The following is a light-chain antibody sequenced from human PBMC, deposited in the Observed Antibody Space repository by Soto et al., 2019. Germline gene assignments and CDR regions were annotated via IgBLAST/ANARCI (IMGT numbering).Light chain of an antibody. CDR2: DIS. Sequence: QSALTQPASVSGSPGQSITISCTGTSSDVGDYNYVSWYQQHPGKAPKLMIYDISNRPSGVSNRFSGSKSGNTASLTISGLQAEDEADYYCSSYTTSSTSVVFGVGTKLTVL. CDR1: SSDVGDYNY. J-gene: IGLJ2*01. V-gene: IGLV2-14*01. CDR3: SSYTTSSTSVV.